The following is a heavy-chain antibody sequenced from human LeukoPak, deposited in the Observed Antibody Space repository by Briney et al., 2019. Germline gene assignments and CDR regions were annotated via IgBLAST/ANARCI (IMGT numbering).Heavy chain of an antibody. Sequence: GESLQISCQGSGSSFTNNWSGWVRQMPGKGLEWMGIIYPGDSDTRYSPSFQGQVTISADKSISTAYLQWSSLKASDTAIYYCARRNSQIGDYWGQGTLVTVSS. V-gene: IGHV5-51*01. CDR1: GSSFTNNW. D-gene: IGHD2/OR15-2a*01. CDR2: IYPGDSDT. CDR3: ARRNSQIGDY. J-gene: IGHJ4*02.